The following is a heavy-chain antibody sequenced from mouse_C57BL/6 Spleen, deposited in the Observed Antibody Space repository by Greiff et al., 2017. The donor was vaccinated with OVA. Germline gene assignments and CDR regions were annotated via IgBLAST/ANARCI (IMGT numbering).Heavy chain of an antibody. J-gene: IGHJ3*01. CDR1: GYAFTNYL. CDR2: INPGSGGT. Sequence: LVESGAELVRPGTSVKVSCKASGYAFTNYLIEWVKQRPGQGLEWIGVINPGSGGTNYNEKFKGKATLTADKSSSTAYMQLSSLTSEDSAVYFCARNGYYGFAYWGQGTLVTVSA. D-gene: IGHD2-3*01. V-gene: IGHV1-54*01. CDR3: ARNGYYGFAY.